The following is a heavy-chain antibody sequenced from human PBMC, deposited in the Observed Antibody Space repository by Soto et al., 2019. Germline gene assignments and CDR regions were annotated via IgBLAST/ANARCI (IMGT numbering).Heavy chain of an antibody. V-gene: IGHV3-73*01. D-gene: IGHD6-19*01. CDR1: GFTFGGSA. J-gene: IGHJ4*02. CDR2: IRSKTNSYAT. Sequence: LRLSCAASGFTFGGSAMHWVRQASGKGLEWIGHIRSKTNSYATAYAESVKGRFTISRGDSMNTAYLQMNSLKTEDTAVYFCTRQTDAVQWLVVPTDYNFDYWGQGTLVTVSS. CDR3: TRQTDAVQWLVVPTDYNFDY.